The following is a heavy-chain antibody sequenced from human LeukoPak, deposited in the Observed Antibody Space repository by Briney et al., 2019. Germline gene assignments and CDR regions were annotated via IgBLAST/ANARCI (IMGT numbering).Heavy chain of an antibody. Sequence: PGGSLRLSCAASGLTFSSYWMHWVRQAPGKGLVWVSRINSDGSSTSYADSVKGRFTTSRDNANNTLYLQMNSLRAEDTAVYYCARGPNKYYYDSSGYSPLGSLYFDYWGQGTLVTVSS. D-gene: IGHD3-22*01. CDR3: ARGPNKYYYDSSGYSPLGSLYFDY. CDR1: GLTFSSYW. V-gene: IGHV3-74*01. CDR2: INSDGSST. J-gene: IGHJ4*02.